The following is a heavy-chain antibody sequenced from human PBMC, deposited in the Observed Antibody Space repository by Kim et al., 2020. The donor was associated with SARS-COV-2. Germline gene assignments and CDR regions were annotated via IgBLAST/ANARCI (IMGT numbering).Heavy chain of an antibody. CDR3: AHIMIRGVIKIYAMDV. V-gene: IGHV2-5*02. CDR2: IFWDDDQ. Sequence: SGPTLVKPTQTLTLTCTFSGFSLSTTGVGVGWIRQPPGKALEWLAFIFWDDDQRYSPSLNSRLTVTKDTSKNQVVLTMTNMDPVDTATYFCAHIMIRGVIKIYAMDVWGQGTTVTVSS. D-gene: IGHD3-10*01. J-gene: IGHJ6*02. CDR1: GFSLSTTGVG.